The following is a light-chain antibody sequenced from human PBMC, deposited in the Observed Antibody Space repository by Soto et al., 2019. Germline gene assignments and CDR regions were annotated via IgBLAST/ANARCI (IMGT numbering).Light chain of an antibody. Sequence: QSVLTQPRSVSGSPGQSVTISCTGTRSDVGGYNYVSWYQQHPGQAPKLPIYGVSERPSGVPDRVSGSKSGSTASLTISGLQAEDEADYYCCAYADRHSYVFGTGTKVTVL. J-gene: IGLJ1*01. V-gene: IGLV2-11*01. CDR3: CAYADRHSYV. CDR1: RSDVGGYNY. CDR2: GVS.